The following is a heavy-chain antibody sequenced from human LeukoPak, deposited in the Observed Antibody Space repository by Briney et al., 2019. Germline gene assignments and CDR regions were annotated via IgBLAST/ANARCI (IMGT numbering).Heavy chain of an antibody. D-gene: IGHD3-3*01. Sequence: GASVKVSCKASGYTFTTYGVGWVRQAPGQGLEWMGWISAYTGDTSYAQKLQGRVTMTTDTSTSTAYMELRSLRSDDTGVYYCARTPRYDFWSGYLFDYWGQGTLVTVSS. J-gene: IGHJ4*02. CDR1: GYTFTTYG. V-gene: IGHV1-18*01. CDR2: ISAYTGDT. CDR3: ARTPRYDFWSGYLFDY.